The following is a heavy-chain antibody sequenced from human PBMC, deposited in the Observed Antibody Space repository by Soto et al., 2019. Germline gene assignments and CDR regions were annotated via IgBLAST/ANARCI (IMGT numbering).Heavy chain of an antibody. V-gene: IGHV4-59*01. D-gene: IGHD1-26*01. CDR3: ARDMPYAAGSLAGCDY. CDR2: IYHSGTT. J-gene: IGHJ4*02. Sequence: TSETLSLTCTVSGDSITGSYWSWIRQPPGKTLEWIGYIYHSGTTTYNPSLKSRVSISVDTSKSQFSLRLTSVIAADTAVYYCARDMPYAAGSLAGCDYWGQGILVTVSS. CDR1: GDSITGSY.